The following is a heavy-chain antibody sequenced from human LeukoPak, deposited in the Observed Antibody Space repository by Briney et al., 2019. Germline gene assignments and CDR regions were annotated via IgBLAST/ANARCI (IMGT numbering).Heavy chain of an antibody. CDR1: GGSISTYY. V-gene: IGHV4-59*01. J-gene: IGHJ4*02. CDR2: INYSGST. Sequence: SETLSLTCTVSGGSISTYYWSWLRQAPGKGLEWIGYINYSGSTDYNPSLKSRVTISVDTSKNQLSLKMRSVTAADTAVYYYPREYSSFEYWGQGTLVTVSS. CDR3: PREYSSFEY. D-gene: IGHD6-13*01.